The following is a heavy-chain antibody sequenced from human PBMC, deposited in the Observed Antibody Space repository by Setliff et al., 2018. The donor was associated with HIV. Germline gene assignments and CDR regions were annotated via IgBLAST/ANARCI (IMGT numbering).Heavy chain of an antibody. CDR1: GYSISSGYY. CDR3: ARGVKPSYYYDSSGYPSFDY. J-gene: IGHJ4*02. D-gene: IGHD3-22*01. CDR2: IYYSGST. V-gene: IGHV4-38-2*01. Sequence: SETLSLTCAVSGYSISSGYYWGWIRQPPGKGLEWIGSIYYSGSTYYNPSLKSRVTISVDTSKNQFFLKLSSVTAADTAVYYCARGVKPSYYYDSSGYPSFDYWGQGTPVTVSS.